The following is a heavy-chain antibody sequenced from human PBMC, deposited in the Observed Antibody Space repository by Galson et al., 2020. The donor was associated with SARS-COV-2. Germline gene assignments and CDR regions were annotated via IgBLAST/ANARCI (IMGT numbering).Heavy chain of an antibody. Sequence: GGSLRLSCAASGFTFSSYWMSWVRQAPGKGLEWVANIKHDGSEKYYVDSVKGRFTISRDNAKNSLYLQMNSLRAEDTAVYYCARDSTVTTFQWTNYYYYGMDVWGQGTTVTVSS. J-gene: IGHJ6*02. CDR2: IKHDGSEK. CDR1: GFTFSSYW. V-gene: IGHV3-7*01. CDR3: ARDSTVTTFQWTNYYYYGMDV. D-gene: IGHD4-17*01.